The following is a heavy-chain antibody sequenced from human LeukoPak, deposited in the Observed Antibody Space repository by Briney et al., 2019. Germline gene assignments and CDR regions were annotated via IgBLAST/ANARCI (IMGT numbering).Heavy chain of an antibody. D-gene: IGHD1-1*01. CDR3: GRVWNGRTFIDY. CDR1: GFTFSNFE. V-gene: IGHV3-48*03. J-gene: IGHJ4*02. Sequence: GGSLRLSCAASGFTFSNFEMNWVRQAPGKGLEWVSYISSSAYTIYYADSVKGRFTISRDNAKNPLYLQMNGLRAEDTAVYYCGRVWNGRTFIDYWGQGTLVSVSS. CDR2: ISSSAYTI.